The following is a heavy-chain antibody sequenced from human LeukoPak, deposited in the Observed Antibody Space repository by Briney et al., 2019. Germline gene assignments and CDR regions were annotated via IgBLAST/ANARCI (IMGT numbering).Heavy chain of an antibody. D-gene: IGHD4-17*01. J-gene: IGHJ4*02. Sequence: SETLSLTCTVSGGSTSGRYWTWIRQPPGEGLEWIGYMYYTGSTNYNPSLKSRVTISVDTSKNQFSLKLTSVTAADTAVYFCASHDYAEAPFDYWGQGALVTVSA. V-gene: IGHV4-59*08. CDR1: GGSTSGRY. CDR3: ASHDYAEAPFDY. CDR2: MYYTGST.